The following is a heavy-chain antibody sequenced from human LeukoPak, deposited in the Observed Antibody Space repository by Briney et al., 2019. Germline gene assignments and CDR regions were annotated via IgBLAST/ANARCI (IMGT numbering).Heavy chain of an antibody. V-gene: IGHV3-53*01. CDR2: IYSGGST. CDR3: ARRTEDDAFDI. J-gene: IGHJ3*02. D-gene: IGHD1-14*01. CDR1: GFTVSSNY. Sequence: PGGSLRLSCAASGFTVSSNYMSWVRQAPGKGLEWVSVIYSGGSTYYADSVKGRFTISRDNYKNTLYLQMNGLRAEDTAVYYCARRTEDDAFDIWGQGTMVTVSS.